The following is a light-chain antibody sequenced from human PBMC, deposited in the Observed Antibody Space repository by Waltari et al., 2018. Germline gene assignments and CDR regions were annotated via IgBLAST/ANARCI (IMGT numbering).Light chain of an antibody. J-gene: IGLJ1*01. V-gene: IGLV2-14*01. Sequence: QSALTQPASVSGSPGQSITISCTGTSSDVGGYNYVSWYQQHPGKAPKRRIYEVSNRPSGVSNRFSGSKSGNTASLTISGLQAEDEADYYCSSYTSSSTRVFGTGTKVTVL. CDR3: SSYTSSSTRV. CDR2: EVS. CDR1: SSDVGGYNY.